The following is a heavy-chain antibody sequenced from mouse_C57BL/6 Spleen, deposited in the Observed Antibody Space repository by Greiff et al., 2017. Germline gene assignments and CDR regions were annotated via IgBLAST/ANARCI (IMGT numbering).Heavy chain of an antibody. CDR2: IYPGSGNT. V-gene: IGHV1-76*01. J-gene: IGHJ2*01. CDR1: GYTFTDYY. CDR3: ARSGIYYGSSYVGY. D-gene: IGHD1-1*01. Sequence: QVHVKQSGAELVRPGASVKLSCKASGYTFTDYYINWVKQRPGQGLEWIARIYPGSGNTYYNEKFKGKATLTAEKSSSTAYMQLSSLTSEDSAVYFCARSGIYYGSSYVGYWGQGTTLTVSS.